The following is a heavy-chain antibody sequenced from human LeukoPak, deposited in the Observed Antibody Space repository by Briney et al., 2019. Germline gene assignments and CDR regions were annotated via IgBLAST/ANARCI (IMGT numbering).Heavy chain of an antibody. CDR3: ARRYCSGGSCYFGMDV. J-gene: IGHJ6*04. Sequence: GGSLRLSCAASGFTFSSYSMNWVRQAPGKGLEWVSSISSSSSYIYYADSVKGRFTISRDNAKNSLYLQMNSLRAEDTAVYYCARRYCSGGSCYFGMDVWGKGTTVTVSS. V-gene: IGHV3-21*01. CDR1: GFTFSSYS. CDR2: ISSSSSYI. D-gene: IGHD2-15*01.